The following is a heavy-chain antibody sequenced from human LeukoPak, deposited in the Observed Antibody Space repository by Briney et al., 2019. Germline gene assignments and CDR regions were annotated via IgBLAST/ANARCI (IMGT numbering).Heavy chain of an antibody. CDR1: GFTFSSYG. CDR2: IWHDGSNK. V-gene: IGHV3-33*01. CDR3: ARDAQYCSGGSCFSIRNWFDP. J-gene: IGHJ5*02. Sequence: GRSLRLSCAASGFTFSSYGMHWVRQAPGKGLEWVAVIWHDGSNKYYADSVKGRFTISRDNSKNTLYLQMNSLRAEDTAVYYCARDAQYCSGGSCFSIRNWFDPWGQGTLVTVSS. D-gene: IGHD2-15*01.